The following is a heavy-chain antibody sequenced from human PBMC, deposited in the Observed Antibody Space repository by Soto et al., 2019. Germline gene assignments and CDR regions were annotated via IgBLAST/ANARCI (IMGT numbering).Heavy chain of an antibody. D-gene: IGHD6-13*01. CDR2: IYTSGTT. CDR3: ARDISAAGLDRRFDP. V-gene: IGHV4-4*07. CDR1: GGSISGYY. Sequence: SETLSLTCTVSGGSISGYYWSWIRQPAGEGLEWMGRIYTSGTTHYNPSLKSRVTMSVDTSKNQFSLKLTSVTAADTAVYYCARDISAAGLDRRFDPLGPGNLGTGSS. J-gene: IGHJ5*01.